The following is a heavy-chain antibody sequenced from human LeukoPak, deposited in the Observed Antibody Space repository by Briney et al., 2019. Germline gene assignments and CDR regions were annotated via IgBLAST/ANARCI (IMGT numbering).Heavy chain of an antibody. CDR3: ATDTPETAAFDY. V-gene: IGHV3-48*04. CDR1: GFSFSTYS. D-gene: IGHD1-1*01. CDR2: IVGSSSNM. Sequence: GGSLRLSCTASGFSFSTYSMNWVRQAPGKGLEWVSYIVGSSSNMYYADSVKGRFTISRDNAKNSLYLQMGSLRAEDTAVYYCATDTPETAAFDYWGQGTLATVSS. J-gene: IGHJ4*02.